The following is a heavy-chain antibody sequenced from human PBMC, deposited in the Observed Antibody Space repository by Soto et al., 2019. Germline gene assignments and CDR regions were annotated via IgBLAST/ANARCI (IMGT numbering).Heavy chain of an antibody. Sequence: QITLKESGPTLVKPTQTLTLTCTFSGFSLSTSGVGVGWIRQPPGKALEWLALIYWDDNKRYSPSLKSRLTITKDTPKNQVVLTMTIMDPVDTATYYCAHRGRRDGLFDYWGQGTLVTVSS. CDR3: AHRGRRDGLFDY. CDR1: GFSLSTSGVG. J-gene: IGHJ4*02. V-gene: IGHV2-5*02. CDR2: IYWDDNK.